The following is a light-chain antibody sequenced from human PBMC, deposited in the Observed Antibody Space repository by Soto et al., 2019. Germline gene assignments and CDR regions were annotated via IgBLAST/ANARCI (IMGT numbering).Light chain of an antibody. J-gene: IGKJ2*01. CDR3: QQYNNWPHT. CDR2: GAS. CDR1: QSVSSN. V-gene: IGKV3-15*01. Sequence: EIVMTQSPATLSVSPGERATLSCRASQSVSSNLAWYQQKPGQAPRLLIYGASTRATGIPARFSGSGSGTEFTLTISSLQSEDFAVYYCQQYNNWPHTFVQGIKLEIK.